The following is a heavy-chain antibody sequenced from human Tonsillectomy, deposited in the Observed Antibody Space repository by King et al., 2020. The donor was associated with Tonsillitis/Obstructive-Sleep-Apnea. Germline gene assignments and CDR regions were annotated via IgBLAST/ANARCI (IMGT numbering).Heavy chain of an antibody. Sequence: QLQESGPGLVKPSETLSLTCTVSGGSISSSSYYWGWIRQPPGKGLEWVGTIYYSGTTYYNPSLKSRVTVSVDTSRNQFSLNLRSVTAADTAVYYCVRHVTSGDYYYYMDVWGKGTTVTVSS. V-gene: IGHV4-39*01. CDR1: GGSISSSSYY. D-gene: IGHD1-26*01. J-gene: IGHJ6*03. CDR2: IYYSGTT. CDR3: VRHVTSGDYYYYMDV.